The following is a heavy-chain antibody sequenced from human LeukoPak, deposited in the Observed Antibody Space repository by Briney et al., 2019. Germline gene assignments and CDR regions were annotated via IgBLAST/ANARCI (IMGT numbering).Heavy chain of an antibody. CDR1: GGSISSATYS. J-gene: IGHJ3*02. D-gene: IGHD3-22*01. V-gene: IGHV4-31*03. CDR2: ISYSGST. CDR3: ARDPEFHYYDSSGYYAFDI. Sequence: PSETLSLTCTVSGGSISSATYSWSWIRQLPGKGLEWIGYISYSGSTYYNPSLMRRLTISVDTSRNQFSLKLSSVTAADTAVYYCARDPEFHYYDSSGYYAFDIWGQGTMVTVSS.